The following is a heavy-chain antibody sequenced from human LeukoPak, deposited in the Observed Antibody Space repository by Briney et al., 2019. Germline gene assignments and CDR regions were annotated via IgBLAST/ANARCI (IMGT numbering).Heavy chain of an antibody. Sequence: GGSPRLSCAASGFTISDQFMDWVRQAPGKGLEWVGRTTNRANGYATEYAASVKGRFTISRDESKNSLFLQMNSLKTEDTAVYYCARRTWGYFDYWGQGTLVTVSS. J-gene: IGHJ4*02. CDR3: ARRTWGYFDY. CDR1: GFTISDQF. V-gene: IGHV3-72*01. D-gene: IGHD7-27*01. CDR2: TTNRANGYAT.